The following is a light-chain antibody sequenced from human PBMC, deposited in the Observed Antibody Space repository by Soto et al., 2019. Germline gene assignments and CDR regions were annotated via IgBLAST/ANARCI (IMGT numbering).Light chain of an antibody. CDR1: SSNIGAGYE. CDR2: NHN. CDR3: QSYETSLGGRVV. Sequence: QTVVTQPPSVSGAPGQTVTIACSGSSSNIGAGYEVHWYQQPPGTAPRLLIYNHNYRPSGVPDRFSGSKSSTSASLVITGLQPEDEADYYSQSYETSLGGRVVFGGGTQLTVL. J-gene: IGLJ2*01. V-gene: IGLV1-40*01.